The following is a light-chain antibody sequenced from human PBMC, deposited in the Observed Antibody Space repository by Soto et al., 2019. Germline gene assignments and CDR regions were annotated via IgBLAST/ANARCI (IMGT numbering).Light chain of an antibody. CDR1: QGVGTY. CDR3: QQSYTAPRAIS. Sequence: DIQMTQSPSSLSASVGERVTITCRAGQGVGTYVSWYQQKPGKAHQLLIYGASSLQSGVPSRFNGRWSGTHCTLTISSLQTEDVATYYCQQSYTAPRAISFGGGTKVEI. CDR2: GAS. V-gene: IGKV1-39*01. J-gene: IGKJ4*01.